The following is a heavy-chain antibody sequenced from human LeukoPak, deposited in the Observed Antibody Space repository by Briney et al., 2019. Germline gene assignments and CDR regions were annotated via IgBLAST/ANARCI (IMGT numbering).Heavy chain of an antibody. CDR1: GYTFTSYG. J-gene: IGHJ4*02. D-gene: IGHD6-19*01. CDR2: ISAYNGNT. Sequence: ASVKLSCTASGYTFTSYGISWVRQAPGQGLEWMGWISAYNGNTNYAQKLQGRVTMTTDTSTSTAYMELRSLRSDDTAVYYCARDLAVAGTIGYWGQGTLVTVSS. CDR3: ARDLAVAGTIGY. V-gene: IGHV1-18*01.